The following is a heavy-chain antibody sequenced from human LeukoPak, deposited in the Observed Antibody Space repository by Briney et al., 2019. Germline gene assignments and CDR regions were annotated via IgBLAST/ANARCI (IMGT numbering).Heavy chain of an antibody. D-gene: IGHD6-19*01. Sequence: SETLSLTCTVSGGSIINHYWSWIRQPAGKGLEWVWRIYSSWSANYSTSLKSRVSMSTDTSNNPFSLNLTSLTAADTALYFCARDVRYASGWSTPESWGQGTLVTVSP. V-gene: IGHV4-4*07. CDR2: IYSSWSA. CDR3: ARDVRYASGWSTPES. J-gene: IGHJ5*02. CDR1: GGSIINHY.